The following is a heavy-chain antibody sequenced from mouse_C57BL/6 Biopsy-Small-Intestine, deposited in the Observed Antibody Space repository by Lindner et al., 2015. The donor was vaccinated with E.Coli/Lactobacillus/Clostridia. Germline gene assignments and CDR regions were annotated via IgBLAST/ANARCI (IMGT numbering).Heavy chain of an antibody. CDR1: GFSFNTYA. CDR2: IRSKSNNYAT. V-gene: IGHV10-1*01. CDR3: VRLYYGSSYAMDY. J-gene: IGHJ4*01. D-gene: IGHD1-1*01. Sequence: VQLQESGGGLVQPKGSLKLSCAASGFSFNTYAMNWVRQAPGKGLEWVARIRSKSNNYATYYADSVKDRFTISRDDPESMLYLQMNNLKTEDTAMYYCVRLYYGSSYAMDYWGQGTSVTVSS.